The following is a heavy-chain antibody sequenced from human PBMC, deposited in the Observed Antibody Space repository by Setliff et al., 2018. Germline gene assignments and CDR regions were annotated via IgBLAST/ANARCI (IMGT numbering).Heavy chain of an antibody. CDR1: GFTFSTYR. CDR3: ARDPGWELTFDY. D-gene: IGHD1-26*01. V-gene: IGHV3-33*08. J-gene: IGHJ4*02. CDR2: IWDDGGNK. Sequence: GGSLRLSCAASGFTFSTYRMHWVRQAPGKGLEWVAVIWDDGGNKYHADSVKGRFTISRDNSKNTLSLQMNSLRPEDTAVYYCARDPGWELTFDYWGQGTLVTVSS.